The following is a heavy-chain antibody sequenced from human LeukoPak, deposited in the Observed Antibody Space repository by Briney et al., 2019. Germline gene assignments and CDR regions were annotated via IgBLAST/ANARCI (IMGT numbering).Heavy chain of an antibody. CDR2: INERGSST. V-gene: IGHV3-74*01. CDR3: VRNSATGLDS. J-gene: IGHJ4*02. D-gene: IGHD6-13*01. CDR1: GFTFSNSW. Sequence: GGSLRLSCAASGFTFSNSWLHWVRQAPGKGLVWVSRINERGSSTSYADSVKGRFTISRDNAKNTLSLLMSALRADDTAVFYCVRNSATGLDSWGQGTLVTVSS.